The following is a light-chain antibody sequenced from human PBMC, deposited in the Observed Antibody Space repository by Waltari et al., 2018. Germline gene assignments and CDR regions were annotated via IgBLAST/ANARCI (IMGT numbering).Light chain of an antibody. CDR3: QQTYSDPRT. Sequence: DIQMTQSPPSLSASVGDRVPITCRASQNIRTYLTWSQQKPGKAPRLLIYAAYTLRSGVPARFSASGSGTNFTLTISSLQPEDFATFYCQQTYSDPRTFGGGTKV. J-gene: IGKJ4*01. CDR1: QNIRTY. V-gene: IGKV1-39*01. CDR2: AAY.